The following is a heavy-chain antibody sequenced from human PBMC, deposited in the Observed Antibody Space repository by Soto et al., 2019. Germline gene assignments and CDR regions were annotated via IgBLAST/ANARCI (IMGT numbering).Heavy chain of an antibody. CDR1: GFSLSTSGVG. CDR3: AHSEIGVAAAGTFNV. D-gene: IGHD6-13*01. Sequence: QITLKESGPTLAKPTQTLTLTCTFSGFSLSTSGVGVGWIRQPPGKALEWLALIYWDDDKRYSPSLKSRLTIPKDTSKNQLALTMTNRDPGDTAKYYCAHSEIGVAAAGTFNVGGKGTLATVSS. J-gene: IGHJ4*02. CDR2: IYWDDDK. V-gene: IGHV2-5*02.